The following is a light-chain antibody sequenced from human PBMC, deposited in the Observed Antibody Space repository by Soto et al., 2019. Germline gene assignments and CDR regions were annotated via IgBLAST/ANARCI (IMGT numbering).Light chain of an antibody. J-gene: IGKJ4*01. V-gene: IGKV3-15*01. CDR1: QYIGSN. Sequence: EIVMTQSPATLSVSPGERATLSCRASQYIGSNLAWYQQKPGQAPRLLIYGASTRATGIPARFSGSGSGTEFTLTISSLQPEDFAVYYCQQDYNLPPLTFGGGTKVEIK. CDR2: GAS. CDR3: QQDYNLPPLT.